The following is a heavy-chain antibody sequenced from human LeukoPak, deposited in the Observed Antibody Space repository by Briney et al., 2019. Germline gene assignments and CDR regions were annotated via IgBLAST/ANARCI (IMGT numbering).Heavy chain of an antibody. Sequence: GGSLRLSCAASGFIFSSYGMHWVRQAPGKGLEWVAFIRYDGSNKYYADSVKGRFTISRDNSKNTLYLQMNSLRAEDTAVYYCAKDNRGYYYMDVWGKGTTVTISS. CDR3: AKDNRGYYYMDV. CDR2: IRYDGSNK. CDR1: GFIFSSYG. V-gene: IGHV3-30*02. J-gene: IGHJ6*03. D-gene: IGHD2/OR15-2a*01.